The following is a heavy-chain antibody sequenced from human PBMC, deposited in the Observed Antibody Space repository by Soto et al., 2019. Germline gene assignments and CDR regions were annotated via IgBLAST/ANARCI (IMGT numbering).Heavy chain of an antibody. CDR1: GFTFSSYG. CDR3: ARDFDRIGQFDY. V-gene: IGHV3-30*03. Sequence: QVQLVESGGGVVQPGRSLRLSCAASGFTFSSYGMHWVRQAPGKGLEWVAVISYDGSNKYYADSVKGRFTISRDNSKNTLYLQMNSLRAEDTAVYYCARDFDRIGQFDYWGQGTLVTVSS. CDR2: ISYDGSNK. J-gene: IGHJ4*02. D-gene: IGHD3-9*01.